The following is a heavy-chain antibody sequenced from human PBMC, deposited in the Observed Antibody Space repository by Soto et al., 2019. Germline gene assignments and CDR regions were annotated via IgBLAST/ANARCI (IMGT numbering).Heavy chain of an antibody. CDR3: ARRPNIDYYDSSGYPKSGYYFDY. CDR1: GGSFSGYY. D-gene: IGHD3-22*01. J-gene: IGHJ4*02. V-gene: IGHV4-34*01. Sequence: PSETLSLTCAVYGGSFSGYYWSWIRQPPGKGLEWIGEINHSGSTNYNPSLKSRVTISVDTSKNQFSLKLSSVTAADTAVYYCARRPNIDYYDSSGYPKSGYYFDYWGQGTLVTVS. CDR2: INHSGST.